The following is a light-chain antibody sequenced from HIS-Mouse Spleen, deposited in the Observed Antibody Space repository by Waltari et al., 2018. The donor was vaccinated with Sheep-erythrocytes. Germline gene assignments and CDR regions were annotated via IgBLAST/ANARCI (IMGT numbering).Light chain of an antibody. J-gene: IGLJ3*02. CDR1: TSAVGSYNL. V-gene: IGLV2-23*01. CDR2: EGS. Sequence: QSALTQPASVAGSPGQSITISCTGTTSAVGSYNLVSWYQHPPGKAPKLMIYEGSKRPSGVSNRFSGSKSGNTASLTISGLQAEDEADYYCCSYAGSSTPWVFGGGTKLTVL. CDR3: CSYAGSSTPWV.